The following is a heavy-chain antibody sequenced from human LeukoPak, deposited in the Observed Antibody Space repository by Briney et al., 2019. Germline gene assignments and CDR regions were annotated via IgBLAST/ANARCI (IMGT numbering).Heavy chain of an antibody. D-gene: IGHD5-24*01. V-gene: IGHV3-7*01. CDR2: INPDGSQK. CDR3: ARLLGTATTYDY. Sequence: PGGSLRPSCEASGFTFSTHWMSWVRQAPGKGLEWVASINPDGSQKYYLDSVKGRFTISRDNTENSLYLQMYSLGAEDTAVYYCARLLGTATTYDYWGQGTLVTVSS. J-gene: IGHJ4*02. CDR1: GFTFSTHW.